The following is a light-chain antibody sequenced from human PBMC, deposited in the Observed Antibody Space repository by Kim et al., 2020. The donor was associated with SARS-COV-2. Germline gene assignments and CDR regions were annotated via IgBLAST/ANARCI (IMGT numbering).Light chain of an antibody. CDR1: SPRSYY. J-gene: IGLJ2*01. CDR3: NSRDSSGNVV. V-gene: IGLV3-19*01. CDR2: GKN. Sequence: SSELTQDPAVSVALGQTVRITCQGDSPRSYYASWYQQKPGQAPVLVIYGKNNRPSGIPDRFSGSSSGNTASLTITGAQAEDEADYYCNSRDSSGNVVFGG.